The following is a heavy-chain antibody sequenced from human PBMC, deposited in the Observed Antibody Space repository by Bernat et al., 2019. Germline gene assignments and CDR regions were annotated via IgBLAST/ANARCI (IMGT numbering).Heavy chain of an antibody. J-gene: IGHJ5*02. D-gene: IGHD6-6*01. CDR2: ISYDGSNQ. Sequence: QEQLVESGGGVVQPGRSLRLSCAASGFTFSSYGMHWVRQTPGKGLEWVAFISYDGSNQYYADAVKGRFTISRDNSKNTLYLQMNSLRVEDTAVYYCARDRLAPRPGWFDPWGRGTLATVSS. CDR1: GFTFSSYG. V-gene: IGHV3-33*01. CDR3: ARDRLAPRPGWFDP.